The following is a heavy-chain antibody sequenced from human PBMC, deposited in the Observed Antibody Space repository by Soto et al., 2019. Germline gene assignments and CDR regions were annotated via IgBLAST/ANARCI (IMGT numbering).Heavy chain of an antibody. D-gene: IGHD1-26*01. V-gene: IGHV1-3*01. J-gene: IGHJ3*02. CDR2: INPGNGDT. CDR3: ARKQPGFQIGWAWALDI. CDR1: GYTFTTYT. Sequence: QVQLVQSGAEVKKPGASVKVSCRASGYTFTTYTLLWVRQAPGQRLEWMAWINPGNGDTKYSQNFQGRDTATRDTSASTAYMEMSSLRSEDTATYYCARKQPGFQIGWAWALDIVGQGTMVTVSS.